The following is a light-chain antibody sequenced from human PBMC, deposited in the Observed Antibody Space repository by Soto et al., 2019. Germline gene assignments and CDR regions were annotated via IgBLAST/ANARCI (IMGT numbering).Light chain of an antibody. CDR1: PSISSY. Sequence: IQMTQSPSSRSASVGDRVTITCRASPSISSYLAWYQQKPGKAPELLIYAASTLQSGVPSRFSGSGSGTDFTLTISCLQSEDFATYYCQQYYSFPITFGQGTRLEIK. J-gene: IGKJ5*01. CDR2: AAS. CDR3: QQYYSFPIT. V-gene: IGKV1D-8*01.